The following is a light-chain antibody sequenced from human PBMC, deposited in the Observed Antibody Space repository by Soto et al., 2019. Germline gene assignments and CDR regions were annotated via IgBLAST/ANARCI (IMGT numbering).Light chain of an antibody. CDR2: GAS. J-gene: IGKJ5*01. Sequence: EIVMTQSPATLSVSPGERATLSCRASQSVDSKLAWYQQKPGQGPRLLIYGASSRATGIPARFSGSGSGTEFTLTISSLQSEDFAGYYCQQYGSSITFGQGTRLEIK. V-gene: IGKV3-15*01. CDR1: QSVDSK. CDR3: QQYGSSIT.